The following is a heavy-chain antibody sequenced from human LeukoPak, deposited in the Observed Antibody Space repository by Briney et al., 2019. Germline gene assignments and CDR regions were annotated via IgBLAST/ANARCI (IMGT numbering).Heavy chain of an antibody. CDR1: GFTFSSYA. D-gene: IGHD6-19*01. Sequence: GGSLRLSCAASGFTFSSYAISWVRQAPGKGLEWVSAISGSGGSTYYADSVKGRFTISRDNSKNTLYLQMNSLRAEDTAVYYCAKDQWLVRGTFDYWGQGTLVTVSS. J-gene: IGHJ4*02. V-gene: IGHV3-23*01. CDR2: ISGSGGST. CDR3: AKDQWLVRGTFDY.